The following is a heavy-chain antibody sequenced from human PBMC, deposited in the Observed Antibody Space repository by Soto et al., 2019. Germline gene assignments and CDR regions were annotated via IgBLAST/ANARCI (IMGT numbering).Heavy chain of an antibody. D-gene: IGHD3-10*01. V-gene: IGHV3-33*01. CDR1: GFTFSTYG. CDR3: ARDLGAFKYGSAYFDY. J-gene: IGHJ4*02. Sequence: PGGSLRLSCAPSGFTFSTYGMYWVRQAPGKGLEWVAVIWYDGSNQYYADSVKGRFTISRDNSKNMLYLQMNSLRAEDTAVYYCARDLGAFKYGSAYFDYWGQGTPVTVSS. CDR2: IWYDGSNQ.